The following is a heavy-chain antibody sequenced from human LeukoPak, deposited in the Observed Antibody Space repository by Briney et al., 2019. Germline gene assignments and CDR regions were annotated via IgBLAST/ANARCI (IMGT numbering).Heavy chain of an antibody. CDR3: ARAPSLGDYMDV. Sequence: GGSLRLSCAASGFIFSNYNINWVRPAPGKGLEWVSSISSSGNYIYYADSVKGRFTISRDNAKNSLYLQMNSLRAEDTAVFFCARAPSLGDYMDVWGKGTTVTVSS. D-gene: IGHD3-10*01. CDR2: ISSSGNYI. J-gene: IGHJ6*03. V-gene: IGHV3-21*01. CDR1: GFIFSNYN.